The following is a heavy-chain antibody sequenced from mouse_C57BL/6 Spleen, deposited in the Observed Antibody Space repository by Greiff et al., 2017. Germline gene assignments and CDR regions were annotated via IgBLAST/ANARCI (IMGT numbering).Heavy chain of an antibody. V-gene: IGHV1-54*01. CDR2: INPGSGGT. CDR1: GYAFTNYL. D-gene: IGHD1-1*01. CDR3: AIGLITTVVAPFDY. Sequence: QVQLQQSGAELVRPGTSVKVSCTASGYAFTNYLIEWVKQRPGQGLEWIGVINPGSGGTNYNEKFQGKATLTADKSSSTAYMQLSSLTSEDSAVYFCAIGLITTVVAPFDYWGQGTTLTVSS. J-gene: IGHJ2*01.